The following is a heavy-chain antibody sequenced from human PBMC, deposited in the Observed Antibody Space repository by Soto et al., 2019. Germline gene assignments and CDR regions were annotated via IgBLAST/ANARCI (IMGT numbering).Heavy chain of an antibody. V-gene: IGHV3-23*01. CDR3: AKGVQYSSSLNWFDP. CDR2: ISGSGGST. Sequence: LRLSCAASGFTFSSYAMIWVRHAPGKGLEWVSAISGSGGSTYYADSAKGRFTISRDNSKNTLYLQMNSLRAEDTAVYYCAKGVQYSSSLNWFDPWGQGTLVTVSS. D-gene: IGHD6-13*01. CDR1: GFTFSSYA. J-gene: IGHJ5*02.